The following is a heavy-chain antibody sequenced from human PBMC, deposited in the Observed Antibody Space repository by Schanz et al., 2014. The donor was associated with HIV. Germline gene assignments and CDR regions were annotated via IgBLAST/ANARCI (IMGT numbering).Heavy chain of an antibody. CDR1: GGTFRSFA. CDR3: ARITGEHYYAMDV. CDR2: ISAYNDKT. V-gene: IGHV1-18*01. Sequence: QVQLVQSGAEVKKPGSSVKVSCKPSGGTFRSFAISWVRQAPGQGLEWMGWISAYNDKTSYAQKVQGRVTMTTDTSTNTAYMELRSLRSDDTAVYYCARITGEHYYAMDVWGQGTTVTVTS. J-gene: IGHJ6*02. D-gene: IGHD3-16*01.